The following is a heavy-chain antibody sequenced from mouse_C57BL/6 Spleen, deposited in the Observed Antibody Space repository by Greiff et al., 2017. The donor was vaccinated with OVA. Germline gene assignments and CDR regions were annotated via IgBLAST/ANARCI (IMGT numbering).Heavy chain of an antibody. Sequence: EVQLQESGGGLVQPGGSMKLSCAASGFTFSDAWMDWVRQSPEKGLEWVAEIRNKANNHATYYAESVKGRFTISRDDSKSSVYLQMNSLRAEDTGIYYCTRVYYYGRGAMDYWGQGTSVTVSS. CDR2: IRNKANNHAT. J-gene: IGHJ4*01. CDR1: GFTFSDAW. D-gene: IGHD1-1*01. V-gene: IGHV6-6*01. CDR3: TRVYYYGRGAMDY.